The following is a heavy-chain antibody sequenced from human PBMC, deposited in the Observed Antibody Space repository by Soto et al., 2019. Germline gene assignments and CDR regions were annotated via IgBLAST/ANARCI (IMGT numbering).Heavy chain of an antibody. V-gene: IGHV3-23*01. CDR1: GFTFSSYA. J-gene: IGHJ4*02. CDR3: AKDRGYSSGWYLYYFDY. CDR2: ISGSGGST. Sequence: EVQLLESGGGLVQPGGSLRLSCAASGFTFSSYAMSWVRQAPGKGLEWVSAISGSGGSTYYADSVKGRFTISRDNSKNTLYLQMNSLRAEDTAVYYCAKDRGYSSGWYLYYFDYWGQGTLVTVSS. D-gene: IGHD6-19*01.